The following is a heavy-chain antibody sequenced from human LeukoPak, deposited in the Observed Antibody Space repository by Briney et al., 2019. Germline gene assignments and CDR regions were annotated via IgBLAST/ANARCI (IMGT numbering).Heavy chain of an antibody. Sequence: ASVKVSCKASGYAFTTYDINWVRQAPGQGLEWMAWINPGNGATGYAQTFQDRITVTSDTSTDTVYMELASLTSNDTATYYCARSPQDHGGNCFNHWGPGSLVTVSS. CDR2: INPGNGAT. CDR3: ARSPQDHGGNCFNH. CDR1: GYAFTTYD. V-gene: IGHV1-8*01. J-gene: IGHJ4*02. D-gene: IGHD4-23*01.